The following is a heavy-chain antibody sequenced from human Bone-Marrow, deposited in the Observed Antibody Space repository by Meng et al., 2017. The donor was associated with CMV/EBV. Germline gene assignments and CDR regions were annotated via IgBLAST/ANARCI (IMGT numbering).Heavy chain of an antibody. Sequence: GESLKISCAASGFTVSSNYMSWVRQAPGKGLEWVSVIYAGGSTDYADSVKGRFTISRDNSKNVLYLQMNSLRTDDTAVYFCARDGCSGNSCYPQNWFDSWGQGTQVTVSS. D-gene: IGHD2/OR15-2a*01. J-gene: IGHJ5*01. CDR1: GFTVSSNY. CDR2: IYAGGST. CDR3: ARDGCSGNSCYPQNWFDS. V-gene: IGHV3-53*05.